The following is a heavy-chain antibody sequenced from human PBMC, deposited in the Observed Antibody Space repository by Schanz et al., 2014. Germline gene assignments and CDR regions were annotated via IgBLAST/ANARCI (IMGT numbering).Heavy chain of an antibody. D-gene: IGHD3-3*01. CDR1: GFGFSSYS. V-gene: IGHV3-48*01. J-gene: IGHJ4*02. Sequence: EVQLVESGGGLIQPGGSLRLSCAASGFGFSSYSMNWVRQAPGKGLEWVSYVSRSTPDIYYADSVKGRFTMSRDNAKNTVLLQMNSVRAEDTAVYYCVRDSFFAFDYWGQGTLVTVSS. CDR2: VSRSTPDI. CDR3: VRDSFFAFDY.